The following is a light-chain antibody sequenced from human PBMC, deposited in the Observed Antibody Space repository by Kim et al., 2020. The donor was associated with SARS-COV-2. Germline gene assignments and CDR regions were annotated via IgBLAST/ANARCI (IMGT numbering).Light chain of an antibody. CDR3: QQLNSYPLT. V-gene: IGKV1-9*01. CDR2: AAS. CDR1: QGINSY. J-gene: IGKJ5*01. Sequence: ASVGDRVTITCRASQGINSYLAWYQQKLGKAPKLLLYAASTLQSGVPSRFSGSESGTEFTLTITSLQPEDFATYYCQQLNSYPLTFGQGTRLEIK.